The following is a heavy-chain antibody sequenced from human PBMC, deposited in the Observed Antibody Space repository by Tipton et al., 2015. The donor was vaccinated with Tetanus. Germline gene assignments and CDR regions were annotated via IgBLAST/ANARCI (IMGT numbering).Heavy chain of an antibody. D-gene: IGHD6-6*01. J-gene: IGHJ5*02. CDR1: GGSISSSSYY. CDR2: IYYSGST. V-gene: IGHV4-39*01. CDR3: AGHGYESSSALNWFGP. Sequence: TLSLTCTVSGGSISSSSYYWGWIRQPPGKGLEWIGSIYYSGSTYYNPSLKSRVTISVDTSKNQFSLKLSSVTAADTAVYYCAGHGYESSSALNWFGPWGQGTLVTVSS.